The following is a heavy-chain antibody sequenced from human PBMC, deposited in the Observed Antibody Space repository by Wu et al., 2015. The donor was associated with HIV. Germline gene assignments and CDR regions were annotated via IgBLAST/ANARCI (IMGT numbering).Heavy chain of an antibody. J-gene: IGHJ6*04. CDR2: IIPIFGTA. CDR1: GGTFSSYS. CDR3: VRDQQWPTEYYHYYVWTS. Sequence: QVQLVQSGAEVKKPKSSVKVSCKASGGTFSSYSISWIRQAPGQGLEWMGRIIPIFGTADYAQKFQGRVTITADESTSTAYMQLSSLRSEDTAIYYCVRDQQWPTEYYHYYVWTSWGRTGRPVTVSS. V-gene: IGHV1-69*13. D-gene: IGHD6-19*01.